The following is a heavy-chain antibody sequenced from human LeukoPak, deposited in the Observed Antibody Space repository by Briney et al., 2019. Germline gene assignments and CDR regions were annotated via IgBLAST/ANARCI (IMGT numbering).Heavy chain of an antibody. D-gene: IGHD4-17*01. CDR1: GFTFDDYA. CDR3: AKSGDYERPVFDY. V-gene: IGHV3-9*01. CDR2: ISWNSGSI. J-gene: IGHJ4*02. Sequence: PGRSLRLSCAASGFTFDDYAMHWDREAPGKGLERVSGISWNSGSIGYADSVKGRFTISRDNAKNSLYLQMNSLRAEDTALYYCAKSGDYERPVFDYWGQGTLVTVSS.